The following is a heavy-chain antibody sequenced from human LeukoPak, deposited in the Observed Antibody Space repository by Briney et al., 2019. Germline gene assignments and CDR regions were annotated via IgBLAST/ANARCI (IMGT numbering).Heavy chain of an antibody. Sequence: ASVKVSCKASGYTFTNNFMHWVRQAPGQGLEWMGIINPSGGSTSYAQKFQGRVTMTRDTSTSTVYMELSSLRSEDTAVYYCARDRTSFGELFGRFDPWDQGTLVTVSS. V-gene: IGHV1-46*01. J-gene: IGHJ5*02. CDR3: ARDRTSFGELFGRFDP. CDR2: INPSGGST. D-gene: IGHD3-10*01. CDR1: GYTFTNNF.